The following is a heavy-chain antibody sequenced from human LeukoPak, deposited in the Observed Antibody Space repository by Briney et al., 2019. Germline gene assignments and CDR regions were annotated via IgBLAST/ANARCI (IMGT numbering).Heavy chain of an antibody. D-gene: IGHD3-10*01. CDR2: ISSSGSTI. CDR3: AKGSVLLWFGEFAYFDY. Sequence: GGSLRLSCAASGFTFSDYYMSWIRQAPGKGLEWVSYISSSGSTIYYADSVKGRFTISRDDSKNTLYLQMNSLRAEDTAVYYCAKGSVLLWFGEFAYFDYWGQGTLVTVSS. J-gene: IGHJ4*02. CDR1: GFTFSDYY. V-gene: IGHV3-11*04.